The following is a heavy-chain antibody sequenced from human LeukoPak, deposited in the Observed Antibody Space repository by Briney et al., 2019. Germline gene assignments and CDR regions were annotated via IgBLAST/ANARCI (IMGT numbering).Heavy chain of an antibody. CDR2: MNPSSGNT. CDR1: GYTFTSYD. V-gene: IGHV1-8*01. J-gene: IGHJ6*02. D-gene: IGHD2-15*01. CDR3: ARRGYCSGGSCYGGYYYYYGMDV. Sequence: ASVKVSCKASGYTFTSYDINWVRQATGQGLEWMGWMNPSSGNTGYAQKFQGRVTMTRNTSISTAYMELSSLRSEDTAVYYCARRGYCSGGSCYGGYYYYYGMDVWGQGTTVTVSS.